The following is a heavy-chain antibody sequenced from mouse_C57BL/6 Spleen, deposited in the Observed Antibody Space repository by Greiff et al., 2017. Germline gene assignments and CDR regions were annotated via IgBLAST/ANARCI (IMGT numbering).Heavy chain of an antibody. D-gene: IGHD2-5*01. V-gene: IGHV1-64*01. CDR3: ARDSNYTYAMDY. J-gene: IGHJ4*01. CDR1: GYTFTSYW. CDR2: IHPNSGST. Sequence: VQLQQPGAELVKPGASVKLSCKASGYTFTSYWMHWVKQRPGQGLEWIGMIHPNSGSTNYNEKFKSKTTLTVDKSSSTAYMQLSSLTSEDSAVYYCARDSNYTYAMDYWGQGTSVTVSS.